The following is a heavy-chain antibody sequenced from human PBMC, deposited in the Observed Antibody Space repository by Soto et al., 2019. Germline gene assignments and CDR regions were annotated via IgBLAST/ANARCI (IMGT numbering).Heavy chain of an antibody. CDR2: IYYSGST. V-gene: IGHV4-59*01. CDR1: GLSISSYY. Sequence: PLHTLSLTCTVSGLSISSYYLPWVRQSPWMTLEWIGYIYYSGSTNYNPSLKSRVTISVDTSKNQFSLKLSSVTAADTAVYSCASDRLSPYYYYSYGMDVWRQGTTIA. J-gene: IGHJ6*02. CDR3: ASDRLSPYYYYSYGMDV. D-gene: IGHD6-25*01.